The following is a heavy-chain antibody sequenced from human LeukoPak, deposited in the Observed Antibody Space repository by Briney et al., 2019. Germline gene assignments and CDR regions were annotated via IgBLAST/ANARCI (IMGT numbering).Heavy chain of an antibody. D-gene: IGHD6-19*01. Sequence: GGSLRLSCAASGFTFSSYGMSWVRQAPGKGLEWVSAISGSGGSTYYADSVKGRFTISRDNSQNTLYLQMNSLRAEDTAVYYCAKDRGASSGWYRTGYYFDYWGQGTLVTVSS. CDR2: ISGSGGST. CDR1: GFTFSSYG. V-gene: IGHV3-23*01. CDR3: AKDRGASSGWYRTGYYFDY. J-gene: IGHJ4*02.